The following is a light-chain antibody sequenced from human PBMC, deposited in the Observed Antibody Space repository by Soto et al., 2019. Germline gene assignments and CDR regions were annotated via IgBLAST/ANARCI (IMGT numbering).Light chain of an antibody. CDR2: KAS. CDR1: QTISSW. CDR3: QHYNSYSEA. V-gene: IGKV1-5*03. Sequence: EIQMTQSPSTLSGSVGDRVTITCRASQTISSWLAWYQQKPGKAPKLLIYKASTLKSGVPSRFSGSGPGTEFTLTISSLQPDDFATYYCQHYNSYSEAFGQGTKVDI. J-gene: IGKJ1*01.